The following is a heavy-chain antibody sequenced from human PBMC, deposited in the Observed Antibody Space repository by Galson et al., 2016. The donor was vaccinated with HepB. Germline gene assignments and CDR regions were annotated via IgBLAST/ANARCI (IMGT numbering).Heavy chain of an antibody. CDR1: GLIFSKAW. CDR2: IKSKAEGGAT. CDR3: TTDVY. V-gene: IGHV3-15*01. Sequence: SLRLSCAASGLIFSKAWMPWVRQAPGKGLEWVGRIKSKAEGGATDYGAPVKGRFTISRDDSKNTLYLQMNRLKAEDTAVYYCTTDVYWGQGTLVTVSS. J-gene: IGHJ4*02.